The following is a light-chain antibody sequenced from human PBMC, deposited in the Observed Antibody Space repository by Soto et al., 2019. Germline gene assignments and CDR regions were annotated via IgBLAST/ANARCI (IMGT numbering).Light chain of an antibody. Sequence: DLQMTQSPSSLSASLGDRVTITCRASQSISIFLNWYQQKPGKAPKLLIYAASSLQSGVPSRFSGSGSGTDFTLTISSLQPEDFATYYGQQSHNSPWTFGQGTKVEIK. CDR2: AAS. J-gene: IGKJ1*01. CDR3: QQSHNSPWT. V-gene: IGKV1-39*01. CDR1: QSISIF.